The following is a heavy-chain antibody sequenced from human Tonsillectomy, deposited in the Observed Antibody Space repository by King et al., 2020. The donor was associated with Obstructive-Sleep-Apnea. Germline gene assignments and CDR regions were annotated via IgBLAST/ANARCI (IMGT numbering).Heavy chain of an antibody. CDR3: ARDGSGDMRLVVMGAYYFDY. J-gene: IGHJ4*02. Sequence: VQLVESGGGVVQPGRSLRLSCAASGFNFNNSAMHWVRQAPGKGPEWAAVISFDGSTKFYADSVKGRFTLSRDNSKNTLFLQMNSLRAEDTAIYYCARDGSGDMRLVVMGAYYFDYWGLGTLVTVSS. CDR2: ISFDGSTK. D-gene: IGHD3-22*01. CDR1: GFNFNNSA. V-gene: IGHV3-30-3*01.